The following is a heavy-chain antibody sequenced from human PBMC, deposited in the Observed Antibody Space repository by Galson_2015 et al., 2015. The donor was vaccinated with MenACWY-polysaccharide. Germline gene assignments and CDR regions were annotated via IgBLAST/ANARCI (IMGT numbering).Heavy chain of an antibody. CDR3: ARGKSWGSYRFFDY. J-gene: IGHJ4*02. CDR1: GFTINSNY. V-gene: IGHV3-66*02. D-gene: IGHD3-16*02. Sequence: SLRLSCAASGFTINSNYMNWVRQAPGKGLEWVSVLYSLGGTYYADSVKGRFTISRDNSKNTLYLQMNSLKSEDTAVYFCARGKSWGSYRFFDYWGQGPPVTVSS. CDR2: LYSLGGT.